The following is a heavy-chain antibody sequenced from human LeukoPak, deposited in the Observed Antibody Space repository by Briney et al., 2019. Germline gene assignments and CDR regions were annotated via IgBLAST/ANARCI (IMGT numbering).Heavy chain of an antibody. CDR2: INHSGST. Sequence: TSETLSLTCAVYGGSFSGYYWSWIRQPPGKGLEWIGEINHSGSTNYNASLKSQVSISIDTSKNQFSLRLTSVTAADTAVYYCARQTGSGLFILPGGQGTLVTVSS. CDR3: ARQTGSGLFILP. D-gene: IGHD3/OR15-3a*01. V-gene: IGHV4-34*01. J-gene: IGHJ4*02. CDR1: GGSFSGYY.